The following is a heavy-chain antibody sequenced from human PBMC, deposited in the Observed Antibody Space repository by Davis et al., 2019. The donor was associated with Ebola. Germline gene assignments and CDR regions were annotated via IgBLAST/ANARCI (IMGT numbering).Heavy chain of an antibody. Sequence: ASVKVSCKSSGYTFTSYGLVWVRQAPGLGLEWRGWISGFNTNTNFAQTFQGRVTVSKDTSTKTAYMDLRSLTSDDTAIYTCARAPNYDVLTGTSSYYFDYWGQGTLVTVSS. D-gene: IGHD3-9*01. V-gene: IGHV1-18*04. CDR3: ARAPNYDVLTGTSSYYFDY. CDR1: GYTFTSYG. J-gene: IGHJ4*02. CDR2: ISGFNTNT.